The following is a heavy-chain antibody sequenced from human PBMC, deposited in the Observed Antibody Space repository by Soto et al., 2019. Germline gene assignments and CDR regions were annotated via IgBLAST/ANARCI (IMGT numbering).Heavy chain of an antibody. CDR2: ISYDGSNK. Sequence: QVQLVESGGGVVQPGRSLRLSCAASGFTFSSYAMHWVRQAPGKGLEWVAVISYDGSNKYYADSVKGRFTISRDNSKNTLYLQMNSLRAEDTAVYCCVRGPWRQLCPDYWGQGTLVTVSS. V-gene: IGHV3-30-3*01. CDR1: GFTFSSYA. D-gene: IGHD5-18*01. J-gene: IGHJ4*02. CDR3: VRGPWRQLCPDY.